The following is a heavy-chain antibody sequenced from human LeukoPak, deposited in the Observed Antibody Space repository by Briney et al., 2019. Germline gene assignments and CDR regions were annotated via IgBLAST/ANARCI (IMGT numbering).Heavy chain of an antibody. Sequence: SETLSLTCTVSGDSISGFYWSWIRQPPGKGLEWIGHIYYSGSTNYNPSLKSRVTISVDTSKNQFSLKLSSVTAADTAVYYCARVSYYDFWSGYYTTPYAFDIWGQGTMVTVSS. V-gene: IGHV4-59*01. CDR3: ARVSYYDFWSGYYTTPYAFDI. CDR1: GDSISGFY. D-gene: IGHD3-3*01. J-gene: IGHJ3*02. CDR2: IYYSGST.